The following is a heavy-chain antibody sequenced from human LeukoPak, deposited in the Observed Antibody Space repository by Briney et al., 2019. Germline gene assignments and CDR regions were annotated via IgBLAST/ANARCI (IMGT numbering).Heavy chain of an antibody. CDR1: GFTFSSYW. Sequence: PGGSLRLSCAASGFTFSSYWMHWVRQAPGKGLVWVSRINTDGNSISYADSVKGRFTISRDNSKNTLYLQMNSLRAEDTAVYYCAKSHSLEWLFIFDYWGQGTLVTVSS. CDR3: AKSHSLEWLFIFDY. D-gene: IGHD3-3*01. J-gene: IGHJ4*02. CDR2: INTDGNSI. V-gene: IGHV3-74*01.